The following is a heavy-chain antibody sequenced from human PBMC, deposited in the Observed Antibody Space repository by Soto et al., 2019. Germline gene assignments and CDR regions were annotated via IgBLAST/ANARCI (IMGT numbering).Heavy chain of an antibody. V-gene: IGHV3-43D*04. CDR1: GFTCDDYA. D-gene: IGHD3-3*01. CDR3: AKLLGAGYYGAFDI. CDR2: ISWDGGST. Sequence: WWSLRLSCAASGFTCDDYAMHWFRQAPGKGLEWVSLISWDGGSTYYADSVKGRFTISRDNSKNPLYLQMNSLRAEDTALYYCAKLLGAGYYGAFDIWGQGTMVTVSS. J-gene: IGHJ3*02.